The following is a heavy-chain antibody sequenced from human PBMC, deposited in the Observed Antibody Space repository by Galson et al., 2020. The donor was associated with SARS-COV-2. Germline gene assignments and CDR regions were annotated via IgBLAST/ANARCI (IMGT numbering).Heavy chain of an antibody. CDR3: ARLVAAMADYYYYGMDV. CDR2: IYPGDSDT. CDR1: GYSFTSYW. V-gene: IGHV5-51*01. Sequence: GESLKISCKGSGYSFTSYWIGWVRQMPGKGLEWMGIIYPGDSDTRYSPSFQGQVTISADKSISTAYLQWSSLKASDTAMYYCARLVAAMADYYYYGMDVWGQGTTVTVSS. J-gene: IGHJ6*02. D-gene: IGHD5-18*01.